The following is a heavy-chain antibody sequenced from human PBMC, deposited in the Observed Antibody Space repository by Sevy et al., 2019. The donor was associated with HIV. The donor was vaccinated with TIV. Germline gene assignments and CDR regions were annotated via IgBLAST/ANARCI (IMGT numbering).Heavy chain of an antibody. D-gene: IGHD3-22*01. V-gene: IGHV4-39*01. Sequence: SETLSLTCTVSGGSIGSNSFYWGWIRQPPGKELEWIGTVSYGGSTYYNPSLRSRVTISVDASKMQFSLKLSSVTAEYTAVYYGARQKVRSAYYYDTSGRQGKADFDSWGQGTLVTVSS. CDR2: VSYGGST. CDR1: GGSIGSNSFY. J-gene: IGHJ4*02. CDR3: ARQKVRSAYYYDTSGRQGKADFDS.